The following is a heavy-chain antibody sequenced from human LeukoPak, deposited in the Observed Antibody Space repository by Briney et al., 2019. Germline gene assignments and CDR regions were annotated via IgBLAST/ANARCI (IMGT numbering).Heavy chain of an antibody. CDR1: GYTFTSYD. J-gene: IGHJ6*03. Sequence: ASVKVSCKASGYTFTSYDINWVRQATGQGLEWMGWINPNSGGTNYAQKFQGRVTMTRDTSISTAYMELSSLRSEDTAVCYCARGVVVKSNYYYYMDVWGKGTTVTISS. D-gene: IGHD2-15*01. CDR2: INPNSGGT. V-gene: IGHV1-2*02. CDR3: ARGVVVKSNYYYYMDV.